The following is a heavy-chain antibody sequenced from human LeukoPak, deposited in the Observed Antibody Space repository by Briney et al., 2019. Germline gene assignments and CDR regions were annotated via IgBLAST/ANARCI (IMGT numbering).Heavy chain of an antibody. J-gene: IGHJ4*02. CDR3: ARAGYCSSTSCLFDY. CDR2: IIPIFGTA. D-gene: IGHD2-2*01. CDR1: GGTFSSYA. V-gene: IGHV1-69*05. Sequence: GASVKVSCKASGGTFSSYAISWVRQAPGQGLEWMGGIIPIFGTANYAQKFQGRVTITTDESTSTAYMELSSLRSEDTAVYYCARAGYCSSTSCLFDYWGQGTLVTVSS.